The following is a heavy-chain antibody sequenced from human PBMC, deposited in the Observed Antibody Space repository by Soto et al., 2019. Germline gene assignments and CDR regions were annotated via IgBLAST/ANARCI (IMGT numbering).Heavy chain of an antibody. J-gene: IGHJ4*02. CDR1: GGSISSSSYY. Sequence: PSETQSLTYTVSGGSISSSSYYWGWIRQPPGKGLEWIGSIYYSGSTYYNPSLKSRVTISVDTSKNQFSLKLSSVTAADTAVYYCAKANSSGWDKYYFDYWGQGTLVTVSS. D-gene: IGHD6-19*01. CDR2: IYYSGST. V-gene: IGHV4-39*01. CDR3: AKANSSGWDKYYFDY.